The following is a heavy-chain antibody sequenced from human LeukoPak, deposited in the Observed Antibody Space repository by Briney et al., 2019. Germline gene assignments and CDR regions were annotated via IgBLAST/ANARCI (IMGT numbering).Heavy chain of an antibody. Sequence: QPSETLSLTCSVSGGSISGHYWTWIRQPPGKGLEWIGQIHYTGKPDYNPSLKSRITISVDTSKNQVSLQVSSVTAADSAIYYCARFGVDYDMDVWGHGTTVTVFS. D-gene: IGHD3-16*01. CDR3: ARFGVDYDMDV. V-gene: IGHV4-59*11. CDR2: IHYTGKP. J-gene: IGHJ6*02. CDR1: GGSISGHY.